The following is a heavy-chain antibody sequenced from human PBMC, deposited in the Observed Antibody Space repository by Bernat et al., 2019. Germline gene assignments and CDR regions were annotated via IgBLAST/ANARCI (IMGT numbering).Heavy chain of an antibody. CDR3: ARNYYDSSGYFDY. Sequence: EVQLVESGGGLVQPGGSLRLSCAASGFTVSSNYMSWVRQAPGKGLEWVSVIYSGGSTYYADSVKGRFTISRDNSKTTLYLTMTSLRAEDTAVYYCARNYYDSSGYFDYWGQGTLVTVSS. J-gene: IGHJ4*02. CDR2: IYSGGST. V-gene: IGHV3-66*01. D-gene: IGHD3-22*01. CDR1: GFTVSSNY.